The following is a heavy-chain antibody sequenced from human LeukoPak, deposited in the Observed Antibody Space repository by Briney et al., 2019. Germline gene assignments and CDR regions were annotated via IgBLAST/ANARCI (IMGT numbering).Heavy chain of an antibody. J-gene: IGHJ4*02. CDR2: INPNSGGT. Sequence: GASVKLSCKASGYTFTGYYMHWVRQAPGQGLEWMGRINPNSGGTNYAEKFQGRVTMTRDMSISTAYMELSRLRSDDTAVYYCARDTVLWFGELPSSFDYWGQGTLVTVSS. D-gene: IGHD3-10*01. CDR1: GYTFTGYY. CDR3: ARDTVLWFGELPSSFDY. V-gene: IGHV1-2*06.